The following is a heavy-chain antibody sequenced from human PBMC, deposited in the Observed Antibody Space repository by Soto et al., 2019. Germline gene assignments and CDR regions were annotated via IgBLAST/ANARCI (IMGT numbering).Heavy chain of an antibody. Sequence: PGGSLRLSCAASGFTFSSYAMHWVRQAPGKGLEWVAVISYDGSNKYYADSVKGRFTISRDNSKNTLYLQMNSLRAEDTAVYYCARVTWELLQYDYWGQGTLVTVSS. CDR2: ISYDGSNK. CDR3: ARVTWELLQYDY. J-gene: IGHJ4*02. CDR1: GFTFSSYA. V-gene: IGHV3-30-3*01. D-gene: IGHD1-26*01.